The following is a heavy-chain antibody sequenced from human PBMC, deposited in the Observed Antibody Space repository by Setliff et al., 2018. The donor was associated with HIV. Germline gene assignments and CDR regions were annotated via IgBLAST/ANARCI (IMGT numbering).Heavy chain of an antibody. Sequence: PSETLSLTCIVSGASISSSDYFWVWIRQPPGKGLEWIGSIYHTGTTSYNRSLQSRVTISVDTSKNHFSLKVNSVTASDTAVYYCTRRAHGRQEPLWDQGTLVTVSS. V-gene: IGHV4-39*02. CDR2: IYHTGTT. J-gene: IGHJ4*02. CDR1: GASISSSDYF. CDR3: TRRAHGRQEPL.